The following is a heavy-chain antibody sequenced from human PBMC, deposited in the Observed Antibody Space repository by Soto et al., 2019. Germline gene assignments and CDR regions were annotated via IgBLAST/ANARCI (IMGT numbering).Heavy chain of an antibody. CDR3: AKDRGRTWYEDY. Sequence: EVQLLESGGGLVQPGGSLRLSCVASGFTFSSYAMTWVRQAPGKGLEWVSAISGSGNTSYYADSVKGRFTISRDSSKKMLYLQMNSLRPEDTAVYYCAKDRGRTWYEDYWGQGTLVTVSS. CDR2: ISGSGNTS. D-gene: IGHD6-13*01. J-gene: IGHJ4*02. V-gene: IGHV3-23*01. CDR1: GFTFSSYA.